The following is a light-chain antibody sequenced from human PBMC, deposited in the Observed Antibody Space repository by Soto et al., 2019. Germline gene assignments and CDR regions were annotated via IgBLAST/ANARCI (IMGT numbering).Light chain of an antibody. J-gene: IGLJ2*01. Sequence: QSVLTQPPSVSAAPGQTVTISCSGGSSNLGIYTVSWYQQLPGTAPQLLIYGNHHRPSGIPDRFSGSKSGTSATLGITGLQTGDEGDYYCGSWDSSLNVGVFGGGTKLTVL. CDR1: SSNLGIYT. CDR3: GSWDSSLNVGV. CDR2: GNH. V-gene: IGLV1-51*01.